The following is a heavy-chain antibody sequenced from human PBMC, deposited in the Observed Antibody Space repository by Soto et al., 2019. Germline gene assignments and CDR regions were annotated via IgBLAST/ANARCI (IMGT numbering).Heavy chain of an antibody. Sequence: PGESLKISCKGSGYSFTSYWIGWVRQMPGKGLEWMGIIYPGDSDTRYSPSFQGQVTISADKSISTAYLQWSSLKASDTAMYYCARHSGPYCSGGSCYHFDYWGQGTLVTVSS. CDR1: GYSFTSYW. J-gene: IGHJ4*02. D-gene: IGHD2-15*01. V-gene: IGHV5-51*01. CDR3: ARHSGPYCSGGSCYHFDY. CDR2: IYPGDSDT.